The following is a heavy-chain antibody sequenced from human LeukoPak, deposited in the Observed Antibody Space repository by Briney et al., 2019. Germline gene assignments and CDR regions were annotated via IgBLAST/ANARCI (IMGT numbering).Heavy chain of an antibody. J-gene: IGHJ6*03. CDR1: GYTFTSYY. CDR3: ARDRSSGWYANWGYYYYYYMDV. CDR2: INPSGGST. D-gene: IGHD6-19*01. Sequence: ASVKVSCKASGYTFTSYYMHWVRQAPGQGLEWMGIINPSGGSTSYAQKFQGRVTMTRDMSTSTVYMELSSLRSEDTAVYYCARDRSSGWYANWGYYYYYYMDVWGKGTTVTVSS. V-gene: IGHV1-46*01.